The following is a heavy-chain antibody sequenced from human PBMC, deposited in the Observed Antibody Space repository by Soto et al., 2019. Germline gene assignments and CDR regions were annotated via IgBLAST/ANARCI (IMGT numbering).Heavy chain of an antibody. D-gene: IGHD2-15*01. CDR2: ITGSGDNT. Sequence: EVQLLDSGGGLVQPGGSLRLTCVDPGFTFSNSAMTWVRQAPGKGREWVSSITGSGDNTYYADSVKGRFTISRDKSKNAMYLHMSSLRVEDTAVYFCAKGPCIAGKCYGREDVWCQGTTVTVSS. J-gene: IGHJ6*02. CDR3: AKGPCIAGKCYGREDV. CDR1: GFTFSNSA. V-gene: IGHV3-23*01.